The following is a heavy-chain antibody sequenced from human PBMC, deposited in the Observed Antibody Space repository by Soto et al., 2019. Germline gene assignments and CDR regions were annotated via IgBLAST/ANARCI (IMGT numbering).Heavy chain of an antibody. V-gene: IGHV4-61*01. CDR1: GGSVSCGRYY. CDR2: IRSSGST. Sequence: QVQLQESGPGLVKPSETLSLTSSVSGGSVSCGRYYWSWIRQPPGKGLEWIGYIRSSGSTNYIPSLESRVTISLDTSKNQFSLKLRSVTAADTAVYYCARDDSSSSYWGQGTLVTVSS. J-gene: IGHJ4*02. CDR3: ARDDSSSSY. D-gene: IGHD6-13*01.